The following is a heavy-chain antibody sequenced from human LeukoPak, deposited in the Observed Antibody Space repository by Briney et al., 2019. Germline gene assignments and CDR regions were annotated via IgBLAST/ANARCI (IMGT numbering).Heavy chain of an antibody. J-gene: IGHJ4*02. V-gene: IGHV3-74*01. CDR2: INSDGSST. CDR3: VKERTGYSSSGSYYTHLDY. D-gene: IGHD3-10*01. Sequence: GGSLRLSCAASGFTFSSYWMHWVRQAPGKGLVWVSRINSDGSSTYYADSVKGRFTISRDNSKNTLFLQMRSLRAEDTAVYYCVKERTGYSSSGSYYTHLDYWGQGTLVTVSS. CDR1: GFTFSSYW.